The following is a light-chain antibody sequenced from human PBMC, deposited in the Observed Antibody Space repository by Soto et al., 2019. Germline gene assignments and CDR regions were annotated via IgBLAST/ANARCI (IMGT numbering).Light chain of an antibody. CDR1: QSLLHSNGYNY. V-gene: IGKV2-28*01. CDR3: MAALQTRT. J-gene: IGKJ3*01. Sequence: DFVMTQSPLSLPVTPGEPASISCRSSQSLLHSNGYNYLDWYLQKPGQSPQLLIYLGSTRASGVPDRFSGSGSGTDFTLKISRVEAEDVGVYYCMAALQTRTFGPGTKVDIK. CDR2: LGS.